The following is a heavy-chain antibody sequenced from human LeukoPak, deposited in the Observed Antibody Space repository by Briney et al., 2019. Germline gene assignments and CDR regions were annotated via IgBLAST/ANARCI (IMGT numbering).Heavy chain of an antibody. Sequence: ASVKVTCKASGGTFSSYAISWVRQAPGQGLEWMGRIIPILGIASYAQKFQGRVTITADKSTSTAYMELSSLRSEDTAVYYCARGKKKWFGELLSYYYGMDVWGQGTTVTVSS. J-gene: IGHJ6*02. D-gene: IGHD3-10*01. CDR1: GGTFSSYA. CDR3: ARGKKKWFGELLSYYYGMDV. CDR2: IIPILGIA. V-gene: IGHV1-69*04.